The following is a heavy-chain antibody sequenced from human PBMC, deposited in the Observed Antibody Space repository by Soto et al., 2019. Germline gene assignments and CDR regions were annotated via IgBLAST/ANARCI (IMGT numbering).Heavy chain of an antibody. CDR3: ASSGGGEDY. D-gene: IGHD3-16*01. CDR2: IYHSGST. CDR1: GGSISSSHW. J-gene: IGHJ4*02. Sequence: VQLQESGPGLVKPSGTLSLSCAVSGGSISSSHWWTWVRQPPGKGLEWIGEIYHSGSTNYNPSPKSRVTISVDTSRNQFSLNLSSVTAADTAVYYCASSGGGEDYWGQGILVTVSS. V-gene: IGHV4-4*02.